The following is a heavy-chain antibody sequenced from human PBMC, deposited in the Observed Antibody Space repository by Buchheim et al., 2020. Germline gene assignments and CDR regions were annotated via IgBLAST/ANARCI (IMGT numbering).Heavy chain of an antibody. CDR3: ARDRYDFWSGYYSSLGYYYGMDV. J-gene: IGHJ6*02. V-gene: IGHV3-48*04. D-gene: IGHD3-3*01. CDR1: GFTFSSYS. Sequence: EVQLVESGGGLVQPGGSLRLSCAASGFTFSSYSMNWVRQAPGKGLEWVSYISSSSSTIYYADSVKGRFTISRENAKNSLYLQMNSLRAEDTAVYYCARDRYDFWSGYYSSLGYYYGMDVWGQGTT. CDR2: ISSSSSTI.